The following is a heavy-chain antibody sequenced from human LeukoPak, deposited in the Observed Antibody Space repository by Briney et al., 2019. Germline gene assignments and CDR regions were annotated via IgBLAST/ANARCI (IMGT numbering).Heavy chain of an antibody. CDR1: GGSFSGYY. D-gene: IGHD3-3*02. CDR3: ARGKSRPPRPFLEWLLYRSGDERFDY. CDR2: INHSGST. Sequence: SETLSLTCAVYGGSFSGYYWSWIRQPPGKGLEWIGEINHSGSTNYNPSLKSRVTISVDTSKNQFSLKLSSVTAVDTAVYYCARGKSRPPRPFLEWLLYRSGDERFDYWGQGTLVTVSS. J-gene: IGHJ4*02. V-gene: IGHV4-34*01.